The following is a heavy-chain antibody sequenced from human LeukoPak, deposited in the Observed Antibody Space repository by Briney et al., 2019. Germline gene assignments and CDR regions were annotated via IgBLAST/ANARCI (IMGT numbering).Heavy chain of an antibody. CDR3: ARVSSSGYYIDY. V-gene: IGHV4-30-2*01. CDR2: IYHSGST. D-gene: IGHD3-22*01. Sequence: SETLSLTCAVSGGSISSGGYSWSWIRQPPGKGLEWIGYIYHSGSTYHNPSLKSRVTISVDRSKNQFSLKLSSVTAADTAVYYCARVSSSGYYIDYWGQGTLVTVSS. J-gene: IGHJ4*02. CDR1: GGSISSGGYS.